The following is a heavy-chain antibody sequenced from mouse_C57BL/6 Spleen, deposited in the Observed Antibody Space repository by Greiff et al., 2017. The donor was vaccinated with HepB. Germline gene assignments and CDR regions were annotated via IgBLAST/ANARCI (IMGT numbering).Heavy chain of an antibody. V-gene: IGHV5-16*01. CDR1: GFTFSDYY. J-gene: IGHJ4*01. CDR2: INYDGSST. D-gene: IGHD1-1*01. CDR3: ARADYGSRRRYAMDY. Sequence: EVKLMDSEGGLVQPGSSMKLSCTASGFTFSDYYMAWVRQVPEKGLEWVANINYDGSSTYYLDSLKSRFIISRDNAKNILYLQMSSLKSEDTATYYCARADYGSRRRYAMDYWGQGTSVTVSS.